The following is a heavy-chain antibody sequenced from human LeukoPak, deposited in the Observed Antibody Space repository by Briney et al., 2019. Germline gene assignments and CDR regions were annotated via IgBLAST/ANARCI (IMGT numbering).Heavy chain of an antibody. V-gene: IGHV3-48*02. Sequence: PGRSLRLSCAASGCTFSSYSMDWVRQAPGKGLEWVSYISTSSSTIYYADSVKGRFTISRDNAKNSLYLQMNSLRDEDEAVYYCARGRAAAGPLHYFDYWGQGTLVTVSS. CDR3: ARGRAAAGPLHYFDY. CDR1: GCTFSSYS. D-gene: IGHD6-13*01. CDR2: ISTSSSTI. J-gene: IGHJ4*02.